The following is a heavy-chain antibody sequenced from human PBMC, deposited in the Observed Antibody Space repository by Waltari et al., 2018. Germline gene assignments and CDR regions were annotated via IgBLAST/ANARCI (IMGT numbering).Heavy chain of an antibody. V-gene: IGHV4-59*01. CDR2: IYYSGTT. CDR1: NGSISSNY. CDR3: ARPRYLDASGYYTGWYFDL. J-gene: IGHJ2*01. Sequence: VQLQESGPGLVKPSETLSLTCTVSNGSISSNYWSWIRQPPGKGLEWIGYIYYSGTTTYNSSLKSRVTISVDTSKNQFSLKLSSVTAADTAVYYCARPRYLDASGYYTGWYFDLWGRGTLVSVSS. D-gene: IGHD3-22*01.